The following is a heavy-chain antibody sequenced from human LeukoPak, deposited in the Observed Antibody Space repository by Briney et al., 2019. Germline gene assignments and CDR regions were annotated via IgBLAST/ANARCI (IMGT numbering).Heavy chain of an antibody. CDR2: INHSGST. D-gene: IGHD5-24*01. J-gene: IGHJ4*02. CDR1: GGSFSGYY. Sequence: PSETLSLTGAVYGGSFSGYYWSWIRQPPGKGLEWIGEINHSGSTNYNPSLKSRVTISVDTSKNQFSLKLSSVTAADTAVYYCARREGNQLDYWGQGTLVTVSS. V-gene: IGHV4-34*01. CDR3: ARREGNQLDY.